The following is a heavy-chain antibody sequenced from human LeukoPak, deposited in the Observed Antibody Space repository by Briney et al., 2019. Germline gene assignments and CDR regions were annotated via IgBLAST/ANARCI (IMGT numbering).Heavy chain of an antibody. J-gene: IGHJ2*01. Sequence: SGTLSLTCAVSGGSISGTNWWSWVRQPPEKGLGWGGRIYSSGSTYYNPPLNSRVTISLNSYKNQFPLKLCAVTAAATAEYYCARQYSDMLAGYHREELCWYFDLWGSGTLVTVSS. CDR2: IYSSGST. D-gene: IGHD3-9*01. V-gene: IGHV4-4*02. CDR1: GGSISGTNW. CDR3: ARQYSDMLAGYHREELCWYFDL.